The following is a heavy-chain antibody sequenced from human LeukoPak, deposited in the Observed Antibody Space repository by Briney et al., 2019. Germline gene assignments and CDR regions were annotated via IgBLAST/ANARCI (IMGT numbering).Heavy chain of an antibody. D-gene: IGHD6-6*01. J-gene: IGHJ5*02. Sequence: ASVKVSCKASGYTFTSYDINWVRQATGQGLEWMGWMNPNSGNTGYAQKFQGRVTMTRNTSISTAYMELSSLRSEDTAVYYCARGGTIAARGGTWFDPWGQGTLVTVSS. V-gene: IGHV1-8*01. CDR1: GYTFTSYD. CDR3: ARGGTIAARGGTWFDP. CDR2: MNPNSGNT.